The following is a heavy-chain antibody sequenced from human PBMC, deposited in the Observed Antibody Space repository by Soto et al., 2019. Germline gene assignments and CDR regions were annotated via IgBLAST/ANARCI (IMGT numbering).Heavy chain of an antibody. CDR1: GGSISSSSYY. CDR3: ARHGRYFDWLSPPYYMDV. CDR2: IYYSGST. V-gene: IGHV4-39*01. J-gene: IGHJ6*03. D-gene: IGHD3-9*01. Sequence: QLQLQESGPGLVKPSETLSLTCTVSGGSISSSSYYWGWIRQPPGKGLEWIGCIYYSGSTYYNPSLKSRVTISVDTSKNQFSLKLSSVTAADTAVYYCARHGRYFDWLSPPYYMDVWGKGTTVTVSS.